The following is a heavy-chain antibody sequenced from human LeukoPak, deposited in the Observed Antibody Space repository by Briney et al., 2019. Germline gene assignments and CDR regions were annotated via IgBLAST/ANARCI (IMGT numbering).Heavy chain of an antibody. V-gene: IGHV3-21*01. D-gene: IGHD3-22*01. CDR1: GFTFSSYS. Sequence: PGGSLRLSCAASGFTFSSYSMNWVRQAPGKGLEWVSSISSSSSYIYYADSVKGRFTISRDNAKNSLYLQMNSLRAEDTAVYYCARDGEPGYYYDSSGYYYYWGQGALVTVSS. CDR2: ISSSSSYI. CDR3: ARDGEPGYYYDSSGYYYY. J-gene: IGHJ4*02.